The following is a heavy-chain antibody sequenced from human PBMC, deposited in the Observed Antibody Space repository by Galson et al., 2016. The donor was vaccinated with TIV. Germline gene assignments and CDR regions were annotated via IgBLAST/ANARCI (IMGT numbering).Heavy chain of an antibody. CDR2: INTYSDAT. J-gene: IGHJ4*02. Sequence: SVKVSCKASGYTFNDFGLSWVRQAPGQGLEWMGWINTYSDATKYAKNLQGRLTMTTDTSTNTAYMELRSLTSDDTAVYYCARGGYNYGPRRLFVDYWGQGTLVTVSS. V-gene: IGHV1-18*01. CDR3: ARGGYNYGPRRLFVDY. CDR1: GYTFNDFG. D-gene: IGHD5-18*01.